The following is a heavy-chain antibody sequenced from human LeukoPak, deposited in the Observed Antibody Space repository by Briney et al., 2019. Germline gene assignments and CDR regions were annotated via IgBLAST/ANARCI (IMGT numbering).Heavy chain of an antibody. V-gene: IGHV1-2*02. CDR3: ARPSLTGTRLVG. CDR1: GYTFTGYY. Sequence: GASVKVSCKASGYTFTGYYMHWVRQAPGQGLEWMGWINPNCGGTNYAQKFQGRVTMTRDTSISTAYMELSRLRSDDTAVYYCARPSLTGTRLVGWGQGTLVTVSS. D-gene: IGHD1-7*01. J-gene: IGHJ4*02. CDR2: INPNCGGT.